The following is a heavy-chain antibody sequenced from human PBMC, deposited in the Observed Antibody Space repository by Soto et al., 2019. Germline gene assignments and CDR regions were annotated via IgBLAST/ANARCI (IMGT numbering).Heavy chain of an antibody. V-gene: IGHV3-21*01. J-gene: IGHJ4*02. CDR1: GFTFSIYS. Sequence: GGSMRLSCAASGFTFSIYSMNWVRQAPGKGLEWVSSISTSSGYRYYADSVKGRFTISRDNAKKSLYLQMNSLRAEDTAVYYCARSRYLEYWGQGTLVTVSS. CDR2: ISTSSGYR. D-gene: IGHD1-20*01. CDR3: ARSRYLEY.